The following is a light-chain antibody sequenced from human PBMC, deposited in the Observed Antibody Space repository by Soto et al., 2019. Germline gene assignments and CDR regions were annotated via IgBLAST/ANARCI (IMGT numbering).Light chain of an antibody. CDR3: SSYAGSSNYV. CDR2: EVS. Sequence: QSALTQPPSASGSPGQSVTISCTGTSSDVGGYNYVSWYQQHPGEAPKLMIYEVSKRPSGVPDRFSGSKSANTASLTVSGLQAEDEADYYCSSYAGSSNYVFGTGTKLTVL. CDR1: SSDVGGYNY. J-gene: IGLJ1*01. V-gene: IGLV2-8*01.